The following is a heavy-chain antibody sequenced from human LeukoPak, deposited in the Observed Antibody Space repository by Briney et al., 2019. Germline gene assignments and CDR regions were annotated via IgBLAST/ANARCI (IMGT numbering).Heavy chain of an antibody. Sequence: SQTLSLTCTVSGGSISSGDYYWSWIRQPPGKGLEWIGYIYYSGSTYYNPSLKSRVTISVDTSKNQFSLKLSSVTAADTAVYYCARARAGLRYGMDVWGQGTTVTVSS. CDR2: IYYSGST. D-gene: IGHD2-21*01. J-gene: IGHJ6*02. CDR3: ARARAGLRYGMDV. CDR1: GGSISSGDYY. V-gene: IGHV4-30-4*01.